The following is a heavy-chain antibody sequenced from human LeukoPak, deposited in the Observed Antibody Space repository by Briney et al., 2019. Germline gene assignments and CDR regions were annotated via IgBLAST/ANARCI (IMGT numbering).Heavy chain of an antibody. Sequence: PGGSLRLSCAASGFTFSSYAMGWVRQAPGKGLEWVSAISGSGGSTYYADSVKGRFTISRDNSKNTLYLQMNSLRAEDTAVYYCAKVYVLRFLEWYFDYWGQGTLVTASS. J-gene: IGHJ4*02. CDR3: AKVYVLRFLEWYFDY. D-gene: IGHD3-3*01. CDR2: ISGSGGST. CDR1: GFTFSSYA. V-gene: IGHV3-23*01.